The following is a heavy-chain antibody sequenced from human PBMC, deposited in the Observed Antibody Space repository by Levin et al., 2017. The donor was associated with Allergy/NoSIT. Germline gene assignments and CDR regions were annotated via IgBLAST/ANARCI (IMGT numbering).Heavy chain of an antibody. J-gene: IGHJ4*02. CDR2: IDPGDSNT. D-gene: IGHD5-24*01. CDR1: GYSFTTYW. Sequence: GGSLRLSCRGSGYSFTTYWIGWVRQMPGKGLEWMGIIDPGDSNTRYSPSFQGQVTISADKSISTAYLQWSSLKASDTAMYYCARAKDGFLDYWGQGTLVTVSS. V-gene: IGHV5-51*01. CDR3: ARAKDGFLDY.